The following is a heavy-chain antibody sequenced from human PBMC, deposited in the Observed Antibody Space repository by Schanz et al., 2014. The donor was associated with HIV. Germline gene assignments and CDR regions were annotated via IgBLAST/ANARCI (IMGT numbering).Heavy chain of an antibody. Sequence: HLLESGGGLVQPGGSLRLSCTASGISVAGDWMSWVRQAPGRGLEWVANMKYDGSQKFYADSVKGRFTISRDNTKKSLYLQMNTLRANDTAVYYCARKNSFDIWGQGTMVSVSS. J-gene: IGHJ3*02. V-gene: IGHV3-7*01. CDR2: MKYDGSQK. CDR3: ARKNSFDI. CDR1: GISVAGDW.